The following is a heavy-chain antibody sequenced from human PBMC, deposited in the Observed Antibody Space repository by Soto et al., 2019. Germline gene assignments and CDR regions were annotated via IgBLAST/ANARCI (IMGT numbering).Heavy chain of an antibody. D-gene: IGHD6-19*01. CDR1: GYSFTSYW. V-gene: IGHV5-51*01. CDR3: ARQFTGDGWYLGNYYGMDV. CDR2: IYPGDSDT. Sequence: RGSLKISCKGSGYSFTSYWIGWVRQMPGKGLEWMGIIYPGDSDTRYSPSFQGQVTISADKSISTAYLQWSSLKASDTAMYYCARQFTGDGWYLGNYYGMDVWGQGTTVTVSS. J-gene: IGHJ6*02.